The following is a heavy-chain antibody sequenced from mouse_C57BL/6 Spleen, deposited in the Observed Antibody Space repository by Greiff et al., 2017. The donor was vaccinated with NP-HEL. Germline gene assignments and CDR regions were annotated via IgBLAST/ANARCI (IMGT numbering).Heavy chain of an antibody. CDR1: GFTFSDYG. V-gene: IGHV5-17*01. Sequence: EVQLVESGGGLVKPGGSLKLSCAASGFTFSDYGMHWVRQAPEKGLEWVAYISSGSSTIYYADTVKGRCTISRDNAKNTLFLQMTSLRSEDTAMYYCARSTGYYFDYWGQGTTLTVSS. J-gene: IGHJ2*01. CDR3: ARSTGYYFDY. CDR2: ISSGSSTI. D-gene: IGHD4-1*02.